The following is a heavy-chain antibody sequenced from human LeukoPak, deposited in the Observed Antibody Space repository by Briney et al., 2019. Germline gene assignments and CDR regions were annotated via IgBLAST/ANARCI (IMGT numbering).Heavy chain of an antibody. CDR3: AKTTTGYSSGRYPGWPVDY. Sequence: GGSLRLSCAASGFTFRSYAMSWVRQGPGKGPEWVSGISDDSFSTYYTESLRGRFTISRDNSKSTVYLQMNNLSDDDTAVYYCAKTTTGYSSGRYPGWPVDYWGQGTLVTVSS. V-gene: IGHV3-23*01. CDR1: GFTFRSYA. J-gene: IGHJ4*02. D-gene: IGHD6-19*01. CDR2: ISDDSFST.